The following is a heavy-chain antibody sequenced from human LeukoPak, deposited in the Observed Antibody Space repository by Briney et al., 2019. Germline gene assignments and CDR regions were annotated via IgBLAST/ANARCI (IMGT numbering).Heavy chain of an antibody. CDR1: GFTFSSYW. CDR3: ARVHYYDSGRWFDP. CDR2: INTDGSST. Sequence: SGGSLRLSCAASGFTFSSYWMHWVRQAPGKGLVWVSRINTDGSSTSYADSEKGRFTISRDNAKNTLYLQMNSLRAEDTAVYYCARVHYYDSGRWFDPWGQGTLVTVSS. V-gene: IGHV3-74*01. D-gene: IGHD3-22*01. J-gene: IGHJ5*02.